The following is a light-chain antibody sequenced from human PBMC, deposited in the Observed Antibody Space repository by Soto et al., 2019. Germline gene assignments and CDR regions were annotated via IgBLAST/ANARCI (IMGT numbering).Light chain of an antibody. CDR3: CSYARRTSVL. J-gene: IGLJ3*02. CDR2: DVS. Sequence: QSALTQPASVSGSPGQAITISCTGTSSDVGSYNLVSWYQQHPGKAPKLMIYDVSKRPSGVSDRFSGSKSGNTASLTISGLQAEDEAAYYCCSYARRTSVLFGGGTKLTVL. CDR1: SSDVGSYNL. V-gene: IGLV2-23*01.